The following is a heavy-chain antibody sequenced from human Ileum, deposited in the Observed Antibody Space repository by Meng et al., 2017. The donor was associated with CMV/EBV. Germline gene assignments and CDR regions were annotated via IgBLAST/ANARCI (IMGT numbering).Heavy chain of an antibody. D-gene: IGHD3/OR15-3a*01. CDR3: ASGTEWGLFDY. CDR2: ISAYNGNT. Sequence: SCKASGYTVTSYGISWVRQAPGQGLGWMGWISAYNGNTNYAQKLQGRVTMTTDTSTSTAYMELRSLRSDDTAVYYCASGTEWGLFDYWGQGTLVTVSS. V-gene: IGHV1-18*01. CDR1: GYTVTSYG. J-gene: IGHJ4*02.